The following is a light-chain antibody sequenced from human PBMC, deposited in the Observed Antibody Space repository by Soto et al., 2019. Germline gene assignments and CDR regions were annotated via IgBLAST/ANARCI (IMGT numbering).Light chain of an antibody. J-gene: IGKJ2*01. CDR3: QQYYSAPPYT. Sequence: DIVMTQSPDSLAVSLGERATINCMSSQSVLYSSNNKNYLAWYQQRPGQPPRLLIYWASTRESGVPERFSGSGSGTHFTLTIRRLQAEDVAVYYCQQYYSAPPYTFGQGTKLEIK. CDR2: WAS. CDR1: QSVLYSSNNKNY. V-gene: IGKV4-1*01.